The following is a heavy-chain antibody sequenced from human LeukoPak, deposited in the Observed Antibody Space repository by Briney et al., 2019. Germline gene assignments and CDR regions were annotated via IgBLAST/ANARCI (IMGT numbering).Heavy chain of an antibody. V-gene: IGHV3-7*04. CDR2: IHPDGRET. CDR3: AREDFCTSVRCYSDY. D-gene: IGHD2-8*02. J-gene: IGHJ4*02. Sequence: PGGSLRLSCAASGITFGGYWMNWVRQAPGKGLEWVASIHPDGRETYHVDSVKGRFTISRDDAKKSLYLQMNSLRADDTAVYFCAREDFCTSVRCYSDYRGQGTLVTVSS. CDR1: GITFGGYW.